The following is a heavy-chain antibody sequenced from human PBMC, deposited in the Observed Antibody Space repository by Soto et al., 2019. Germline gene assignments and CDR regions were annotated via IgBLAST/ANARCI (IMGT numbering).Heavy chain of an antibody. J-gene: IGHJ4*02. CDR2: ISYDGSNK. CDR1: GFTFSSYG. Sequence: QVQLVESGGGVVQPGRSLRLSCAASGFTFSSYGMHWVRQAPGKGLEWVAVISYDGSNKYYADSVKGRFTISRDNSKNTLYLQMNSLRAEDTAVYYCAKGSPWVSIWGQGTLVTVSS. D-gene: IGHD3-16*01. CDR3: AKGSPWVSI. V-gene: IGHV3-30*18.